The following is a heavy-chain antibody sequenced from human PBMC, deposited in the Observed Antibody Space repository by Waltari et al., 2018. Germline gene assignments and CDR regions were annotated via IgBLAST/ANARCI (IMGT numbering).Heavy chain of an antibody. V-gene: IGHV4-39*01. D-gene: IGHD1-1*01. CDR3: ARHQRKSQTTDWFDP. CDR2: ISYSGTT. CDR1: GGSISDSNFY. Sequence: QLHLQESGPGLVRPSETLSLICTVSGGSISDSNFYWGWIRQSPGKGLEWLGSISYSGTTCSNPSLENRLTTSMDTSKKRFSLTLSAVIAADTAVYYCARHQRKSQTTDWFDPWGQGILVTVSS. J-gene: IGHJ5*02.